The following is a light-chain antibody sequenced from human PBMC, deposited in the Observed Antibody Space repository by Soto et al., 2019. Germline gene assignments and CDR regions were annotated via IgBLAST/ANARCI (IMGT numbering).Light chain of an antibody. V-gene: IGKV2-30*01. CDR2: KVS. J-gene: IGKJ2*01. CDR1: QSLVYKDGNTY. CDR3: MQGTQWPYT. Sequence: DVVMTQTPLSLPVTLGQPASISCRSSQSLVYKDGNTYLNWFHQRPGQSPRRLIYKVSNRESGVXDXXSGSGSDTDFTLTISRAEAEDVGVYYCMQGTQWPYTFGEGTKLEIK.